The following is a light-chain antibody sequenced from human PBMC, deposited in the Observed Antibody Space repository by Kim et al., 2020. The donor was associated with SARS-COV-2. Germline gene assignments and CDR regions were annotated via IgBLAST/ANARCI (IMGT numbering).Light chain of an antibody. J-gene: IGLJ2*01. CDR1: SLSTYY. Sequence: SSELTQDPAVSVALGQTVRITCQGDSLSTYYATWYQQKPRQAPVIVIYGRNNRPSGIPDRFSGSTSGNTASLTISGAQAEDEADFYCQSRDSGVNVVFGGGPKVTVL. CDR2: GRN. CDR3: QSRDSGVNVV. V-gene: IGLV3-19*01.